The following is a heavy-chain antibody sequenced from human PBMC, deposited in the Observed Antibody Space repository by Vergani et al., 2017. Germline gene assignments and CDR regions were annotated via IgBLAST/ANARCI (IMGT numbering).Heavy chain of an antibody. CDR2: IDRTGRT. CDR1: GGSITSSRYY. D-gene: IGHD1-14*01. V-gene: IGHV4-39*07. Sequence: QLHLQESGPGLVKPSETLSLTCTVSGGSITSSRYYWGWIRQSPGKGLEWLGTIDRTGRTHLSPSLKSRLTISVDTTKNQFSLRLTSATAADTAVYFCARDGMSPAEIDPKNAFHVWGQGTRVSV. CDR3: ARDGMSPAEIDPKNAFHV. J-gene: IGHJ3*01.